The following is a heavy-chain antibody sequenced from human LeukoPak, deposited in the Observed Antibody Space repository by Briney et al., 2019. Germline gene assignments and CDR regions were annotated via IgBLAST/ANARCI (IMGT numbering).Heavy chain of an antibody. CDR2: IIPILGIA. CDR3: ARGLSEYCSSTSCYTLNWFDP. J-gene: IGHJ5*02. Sequence: RASVKVSCMPSRGTLSSYTISWVRQAPGQGLEWMGRIIPILGIANHAQKLQGRVTITADKSTSTAYMELSSLRSEDTAVYYCARGLSEYCSSTSCYTLNWFDPWGQGTLVTVSS. D-gene: IGHD2-2*02. CDR1: RGTLSSYT. V-gene: IGHV1-69*02.